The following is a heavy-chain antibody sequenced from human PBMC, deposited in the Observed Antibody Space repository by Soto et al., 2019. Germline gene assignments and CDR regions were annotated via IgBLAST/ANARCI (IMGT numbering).Heavy chain of an antibody. CDR1: GFPSSTYA. J-gene: IGHJ2*01. V-gene: IGHV3-23*01. D-gene: IGHD3-16*02. CDR3: TKSDGCGGGACYTGTYYYFDV. Sequence: QPGGSLRLSCAASGFPSSTYALNWVRQAPGKGPEWVSTISESGHHTHYADSVKGRFTISRDKSKNTLSLQMNSLRVDDTAIYYCTKSDGCGGGACYTGTYYYFDVWGRGTLVTVSS. CDR2: ISESGHHT.